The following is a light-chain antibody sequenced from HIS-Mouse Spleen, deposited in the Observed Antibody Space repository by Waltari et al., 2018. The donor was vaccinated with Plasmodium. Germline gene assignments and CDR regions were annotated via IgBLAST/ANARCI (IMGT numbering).Light chain of an antibody. CDR2: QDS. CDR3: QAWDSSTVV. Sequence: SYELTQPPSVSVSPGQTASITCSGDKLGDKYACWYQQKPGQSPVLVIYQDSKRPSGIPDRFSGSNSGNTATLTISGTQAMEEADYYCQAWDSSTVVFGGGTKLTVL. CDR1: KLGDKY. V-gene: IGLV3-1*01. J-gene: IGLJ2*01.